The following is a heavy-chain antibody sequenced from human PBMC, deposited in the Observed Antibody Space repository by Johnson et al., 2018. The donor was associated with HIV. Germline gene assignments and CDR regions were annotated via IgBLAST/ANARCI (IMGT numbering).Heavy chain of an antibody. CDR1: GFTFYSYG. CDR2: ISYDGSNK. Sequence: QVQLVESGGGVVQPGRSLRLSCAASGFTFYSYGMHWVRQAPGKGLEWVAVISYDGSNKYYADSLKGRFTISRDNYKNTLYLQMNNLRAEDTAVYYCARGLEMGHDAFDIWGQGTMVTVSS. V-gene: IGHV3-30*03. D-gene: IGHD5-24*01. J-gene: IGHJ3*02. CDR3: ARGLEMGHDAFDI.